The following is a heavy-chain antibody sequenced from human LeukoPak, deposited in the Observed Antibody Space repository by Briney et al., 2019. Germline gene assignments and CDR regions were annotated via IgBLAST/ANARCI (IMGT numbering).Heavy chain of an antibody. CDR3: ARDTRRVFDWLLAVDY. D-gene: IGHD3-9*01. Sequence: AGRSLRLSCAASGFTFSSYSMHWVRQAPGKGLEWVAVISSDGSNKYYADSVKGRFTISRDNSKNTLFLQMNSLRAEDTAVYYCARDTRRVFDWLLAVDYWGQGTLVTVSS. V-gene: IGHV3-30-3*01. J-gene: IGHJ4*02. CDR1: GFTFSSYS. CDR2: ISSDGSNK.